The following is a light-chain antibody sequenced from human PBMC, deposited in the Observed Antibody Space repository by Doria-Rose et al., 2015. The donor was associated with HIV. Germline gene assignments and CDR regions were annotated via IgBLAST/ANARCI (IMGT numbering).Light chain of an antibody. CDR2: EVS. V-gene: IGKV2D-29*02. CDR3: MQTILLPFT. CDR1: QSLVNSDRKTY. J-gene: IGKJ3*01. Sequence: MTQSPLSLSVTPGQPASISCRSSQSLVNSDRKTYLYWYLQKPGQSPQLLIYEVSNRFSGVPDRFSGSGSGTDFTLKISRVEPEDFGVYYCMQTILLPFTFGPGATVDIE.